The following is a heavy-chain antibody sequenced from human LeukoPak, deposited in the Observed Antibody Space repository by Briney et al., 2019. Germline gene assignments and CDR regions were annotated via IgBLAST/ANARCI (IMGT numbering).Heavy chain of an antibody. J-gene: IGHJ4*02. CDR3: ARGEGLGTTNGGYYFAY. D-gene: IGHD1-26*01. CDR2: IRYDGSNK. V-gene: IGHV3-30*02. CDR1: GFTFSSYA. Sequence: PGGSLRLSCAASGFTFSSYAMHWVRQAPGKGLEWVAFIRYDGSNKYYADSVKGRFTISRDNAKNSLYLQMNTLRAEDTAVYYCARGEGLGTTNGGYYFAYWGQGSLVIVSS.